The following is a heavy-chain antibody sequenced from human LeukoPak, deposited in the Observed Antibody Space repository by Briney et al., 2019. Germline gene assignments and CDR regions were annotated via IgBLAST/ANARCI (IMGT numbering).Heavy chain of an antibody. Sequence: SETLSLTCAVYGGSFSGYYWSWIRQPPGKGLEWIGEINHSGSTNYNPSLKSRVTISVDTSKNQFSLKLSSVTAADTAVYYCARGPRNYGSGSYFVYWGQGTLVTVSS. CDR3: ARGPRNYGSGSYFVY. CDR1: GGSFSGYY. J-gene: IGHJ4*02. CDR2: INHSGST. V-gene: IGHV4-34*01. D-gene: IGHD3-10*01.